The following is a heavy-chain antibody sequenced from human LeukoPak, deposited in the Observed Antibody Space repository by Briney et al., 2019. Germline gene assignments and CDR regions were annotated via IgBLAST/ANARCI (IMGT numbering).Heavy chain of an antibody. CDR2: IIPIFGTA. D-gene: IGHD3-22*01. J-gene: IGHJ4*02. CDR1: GVTFSSYA. CDR3: ARGGYDSSGYLYYFDY. V-gene: IGHV1-69*01. Sequence: GASVKVSCKASGVTFSSYAISWVRQAPGQGLEWMGGIIPIFGTANYAQKFQGRVTITADESTSTAYMELSSLRSEDTAVYYCARGGYDSSGYLYYFDYWGQGTLVTVSS.